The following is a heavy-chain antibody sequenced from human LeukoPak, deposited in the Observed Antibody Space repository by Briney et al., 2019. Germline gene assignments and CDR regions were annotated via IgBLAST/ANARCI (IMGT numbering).Heavy chain of an antibody. Sequence: SVKVSCKASGGTFSSYAISWVRQAPGQRLEWMGGIIPIFGTANYAQKFQGRVTITADESTSTAYMELSSLRSEDTAVYYCARSNDYGGKIDYWGQGTLVTVSS. CDR2: IIPIFGTA. J-gene: IGHJ4*02. D-gene: IGHD4-23*01. V-gene: IGHV1-69*13. CDR1: GGTFSSYA. CDR3: ARSNDYGGKIDY.